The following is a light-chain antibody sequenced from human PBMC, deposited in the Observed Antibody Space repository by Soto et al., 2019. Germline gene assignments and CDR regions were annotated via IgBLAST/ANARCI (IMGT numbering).Light chain of an antibody. CDR2: DAS. V-gene: IGKV3-20*01. J-gene: IGKJ1*01. CDR3: HQYDNSPWT. CDR1: HSVTTH. Sequence: EIVLTQSPDTLSLSPGERATLSCWASHSVTTHLAWFQQRPGQTPRLLIYDASTRAPGIPDRFSGSGSGTDFTLTISRLEPEDFAVYYCHQYDNSPWTSGQGTKVDIK.